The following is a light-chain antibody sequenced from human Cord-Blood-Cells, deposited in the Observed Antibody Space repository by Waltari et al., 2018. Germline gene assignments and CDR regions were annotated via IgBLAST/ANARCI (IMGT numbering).Light chain of an antibody. J-gene: IGLJ3*02. CDR2: EVS. CDR3: SSYTSSSTWV. Sequence: QSALPQPASVSGSPGQSIPTSCTGTSSDVGGYNYVSWYQQHPGKAPKLMIYEVSNRPSGVSNRFSGSKSGNTASLTISGLQAEDEADYYCSSYTSSSTWVFGGGTKLTVL. CDR1: SSDVGGYNY. V-gene: IGLV2-14*01.